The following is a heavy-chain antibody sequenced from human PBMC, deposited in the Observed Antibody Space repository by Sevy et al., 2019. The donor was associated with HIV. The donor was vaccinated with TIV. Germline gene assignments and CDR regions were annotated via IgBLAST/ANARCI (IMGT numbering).Heavy chain of an antibody. CDR2: ISSSGSSI. Sequence: GGSLRLSCTASGFTFSSYDMNWVRQAPGKWLEWVSKISSSGSSIYYADSVKGRFTISRDNAKNSLNLQMNSLRAEDTAVYYCTRNGGAFDNGFDPWGQGTLVTISS. D-gene: IGHD2-8*01. J-gene: IGHJ5*02. V-gene: IGHV3-48*03. CDR3: TRNGGAFDNGFDP. CDR1: GFTFSSYD.